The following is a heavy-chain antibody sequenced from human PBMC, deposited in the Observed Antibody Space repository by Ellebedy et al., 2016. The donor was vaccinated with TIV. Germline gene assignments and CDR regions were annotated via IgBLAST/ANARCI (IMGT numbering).Heavy chain of an antibody. Sequence: GGSLRLSCAASGFTFSSYWMRWVRQAPGKGLEWVANIKQDGSEKYYVDSVKGRFTISRDNAKNSLYLQMNSLRAEDTAVYYCASEYSSSSHWGYWGQGTLVTVSS. CDR3: ASEYSSSSHWGY. V-gene: IGHV3-7*03. CDR2: IKQDGSEK. CDR1: GFTFSSYW. D-gene: IGHD6-6*01. J-gene: IGHJ4*02.